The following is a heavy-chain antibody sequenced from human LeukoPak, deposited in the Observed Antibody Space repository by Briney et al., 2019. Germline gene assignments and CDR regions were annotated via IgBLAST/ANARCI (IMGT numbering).Heavy chain of an antibody. CDR2: ISSSSSYI. J-gene: IGHJ6*02. Sequence: RGSLRLSCAASGFTFSSYSMNWVRQAPGKGLEWVSSISSSSSYIYYADSVKGRSTISRDNAKNSLYLQMNSLRAEDTAVYYCARVACSGGSCSPFYYYYGMDVWGQGTTVTVSS. CDR3: ARVACSGGSCSPFYYYYGMDV. V-gene: IGHV3-21*01. CDR1: GFTFSSYS. D-gene: IGHD2-15*01.